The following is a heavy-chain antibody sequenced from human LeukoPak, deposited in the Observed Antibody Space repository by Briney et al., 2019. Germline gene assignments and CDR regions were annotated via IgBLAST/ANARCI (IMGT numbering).Heavy chain of an antibody. CDR2: IYPGDSDT. J-gene: IGHJ6*03. CDR1: GYSFTSYC. D-gene: IGHD2-2*01. Sequence: GESLKISCKGSGYSFTSYCIGWVRQTPGKGLEWMGIIYPGDSDTRYSPSFQGQVTISADKSISTAYLQWSSLKASDTAMYYCARLGSVVVVPAAPYYMDVWGKGTTVTVSS. CDR3: ARLGSVVVVPAAPYYMDV. V-gene: IGHV5-51*01.